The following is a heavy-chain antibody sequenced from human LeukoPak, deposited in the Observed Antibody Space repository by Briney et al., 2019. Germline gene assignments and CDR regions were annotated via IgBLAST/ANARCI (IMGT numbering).Heavy chain of an antibody. J-gene: IGHJ3*02. CDR2: IYYSGST. CDR3: ARVRSGSYDAFDI. V-gene: IGHV4-39*07. Sequence: HSETLSLTCTVSGGSISSSSYYWGWIRQPPGKGLEWIGSIYYSGSTYYNPSLKSRVTISVDTSKNQFSLKLSSVTAADTAVYYCARVRSGSYDAFDIWGQGTMVTVSS. CDR1: GGSISSSSYY. D-gene: IGHD3-10*01.